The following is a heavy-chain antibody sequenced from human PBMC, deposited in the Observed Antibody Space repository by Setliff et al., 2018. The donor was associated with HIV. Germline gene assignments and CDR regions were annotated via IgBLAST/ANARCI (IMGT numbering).Heavy chain of an antibody. CDR2: IFWDDDK. CDR3: AHRKGISYFDY. CDR1: GFSLSTSGMG. J-gene: IGHJ4*02. D-gene: IGHD1-20*01. Sequence: SGPTLVNPTQTLTLTCTFPGFSLSTSGMGVGWIRQPPGKALEWLAVIFWDDDKRYSPSLKSRLTITKDTSKNQVVLTMTNMDPVDTATYYCAHRKGISYFDYWGQGTLVTVSS. V-gene: IGHV2-5*02.